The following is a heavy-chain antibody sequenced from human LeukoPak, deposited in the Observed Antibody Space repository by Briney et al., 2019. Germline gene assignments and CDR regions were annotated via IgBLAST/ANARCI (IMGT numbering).Heavy chain of an antibody. CDR1: GYTLTELS. CDR2: FVPEDGET. J-gene: IGHJ4*02. Sequence: ASVKVSCKVSGYTLTELSMHWVRQAPGKGLEWMGGFVPEDGETIYAQKFQGRVTMTEDTSTDTAYMELSSLRSEDTAVYYCATGAEKIYSSSWYYFDYWGQGTLVTVSS. D-gene: IGHD6-13*01. V-gene: IGHV1-24*01. CDR3: ATGAEKIYSSSWYYFDY.